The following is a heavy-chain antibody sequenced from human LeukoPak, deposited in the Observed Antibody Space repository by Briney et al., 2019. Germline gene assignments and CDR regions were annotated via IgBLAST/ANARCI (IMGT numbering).Heavy chain of an antibody. V-gene: IGHV1-69*04. CDR3: AREGDGDSVGAFDI. D-gene: IGHD4-17*01. CDR1: GGTFSSYA. CDR2: IIPILGIA. Sequence: ASVKVSCKASGGTFSSYAISWVRQAPGQGLEWMGRIIPILGIANYAQKFQGRVTITADKSTSTAYMELSSLRSEDTAVYYCAREGDGDSVGAFDIWGQGTMVTVSS. J-gene: IGHJ3*02.